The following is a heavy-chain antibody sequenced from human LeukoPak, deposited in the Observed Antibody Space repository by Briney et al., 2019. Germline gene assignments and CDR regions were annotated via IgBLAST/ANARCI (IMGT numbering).Heavy chain of an antibody. Sequence: GGSLRLSCAASGFTFSSYAMNWVRQAPGKGLEWVSSISGSGGSTYYADSVKGRFTISRDNAKNTLYLQMNSLRAEDTAVYYCARGLAVAVSIWDYYYGMDVWGKGTTVTVSS. CDR2: ISGSGGST. D-gene: IGHD6-19*01. V-gene: IGHV3-23*01. CDR3: ARGLAVAVSIWDYYYGMDV. J-gene: IGHJ6*04. CDR1: GFTFSSYA.